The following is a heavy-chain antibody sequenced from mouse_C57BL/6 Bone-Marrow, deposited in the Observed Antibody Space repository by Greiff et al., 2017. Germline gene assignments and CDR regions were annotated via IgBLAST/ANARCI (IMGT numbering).Heavy chain of an antibody. J-gene: IGHJ2*01. CDR3: ARDGNPFDY. D-gene: IGHD2-1*01. Sequence: EVKLVESGGGLVKPGGSLKLSCAASGFTFSSYAMSWVRQTPEKRLECVATISDGGSYTYYPDNVKGRFTISRDNAKNNLYLQMSHLKSEDTAMYYCARDGNPFDYWGQGTTLTVSS. V-gene: IGHV5-4*01. CDR1: GFTFSSYA. CDR2: ISDGGSYT.